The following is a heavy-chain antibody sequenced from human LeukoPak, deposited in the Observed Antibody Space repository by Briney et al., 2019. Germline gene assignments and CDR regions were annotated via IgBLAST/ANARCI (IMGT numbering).Heavy chain of an antibody. Sequence: GASVKVSCKTSGDTFSSYAINWVRQAPGQGLEWMGGIIPIFRTTIYAQRFQGRVTITADESSSTAYMEVSSLRSEDTAVYYCARDRSELLGDCTCTSCFQLDYWGQGTLVTVSS. CDR2: IIPIFRTT. CDR3: ARDRSELLGDCTCTSCFQLDY. D-gene: IGHD2-2*01. CDR1: GDTFSSYA. J-gene: IGHJ4*02. V-gene: IGHV1-69*13.